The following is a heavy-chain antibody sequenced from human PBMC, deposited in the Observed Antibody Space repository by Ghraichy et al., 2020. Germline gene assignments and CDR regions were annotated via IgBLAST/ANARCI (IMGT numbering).Heavy chain of an antibody. CDR2: INPNSGGT. Sequence: ASVKVSCKASGYTFTGYYMHWVRQAPGQGLEWMGWINPNSGGTNYAQKFQGRVTMTRDTSISTAYMELSRLRSDDTAVYYCARVGGYSVLRYFDWLPQPNLNGMDVWGQGTTVTVSS. V-gene: IGHV1-2*02. J-gene: IGHJ6*02. CDR3: ARVGGYSVLRYFDWLPQPNLNGMDV. D-gene: IGHD3-9*01. CDR1: GYTFTGYY.